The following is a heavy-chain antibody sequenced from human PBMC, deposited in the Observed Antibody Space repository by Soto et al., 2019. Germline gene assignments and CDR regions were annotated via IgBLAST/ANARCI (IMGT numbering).Heavy chain of an antibody. CDR1: GFTFSSYW. V-gene: IGHV3-7*01. D-gene: IGHD2-2*01. CDR3: ARDPNIVLVPAALRSYYYYYGMDV. J-gene: IGHJ6*02. CDR2: IKQDGSEK. Sequence: GGSLRLSCAASGFTFSSYWMSWVRQAPGKGLEWVANIKQDGSEKYYVDSVKGRFTISRDNAKNSLYLQMNSLRAEDTAVYYCARDPNIVLVPAALRSYYYYYGMDVSGQATTVTVSS.